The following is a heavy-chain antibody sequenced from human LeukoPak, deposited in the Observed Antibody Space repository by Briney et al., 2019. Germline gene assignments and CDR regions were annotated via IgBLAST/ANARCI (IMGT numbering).Heavy chain of an antibody. V-gene: IGHV3-23*01. D-gene: IGHD3-22*01. J-gene: IGHJ4*02. Sequence: GSLRLSCAASGFTFSSYAMSWVRQAPGKGLEWVSAISGSGGSTYYADSVKGRFIISRDNSKNTLYLQMNSLRAEDTAVYYCAKADYYDSSGYYYVGYFDYWGQGTLVTVSS. CDR3: AKADYYDSSGYYYVGYFDY. CDR1: GFTFSSYA. CDR2: ISGSGGST.